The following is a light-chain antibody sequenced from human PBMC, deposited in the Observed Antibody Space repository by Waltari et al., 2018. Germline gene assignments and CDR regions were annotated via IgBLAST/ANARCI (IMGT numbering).Light chain of an antibody. CDR3: SSYTSSGVV. CDR2: DVY. Sequence: QSALTQPASVSGSPGQAIIISCIGTGSDVGGYDYVSWYQQYPGKAPRLIIYDVYNRPSGVSNRFSGSKSDNTASLTISGLQAEDESVYYCSSYTSSGVVFGGGTKLTVL. J-gene: IGLJ2*01. V-gene: IGLV2-14*01. CDR1: GSDVGGYDY.